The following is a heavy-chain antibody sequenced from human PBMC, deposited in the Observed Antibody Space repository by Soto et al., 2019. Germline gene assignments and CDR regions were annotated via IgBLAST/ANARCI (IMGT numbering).Heavy chain of an antibody. Sequence: DVQLVQSGGGLVQPGGSLRLSCAASGFPFSSYAMHWVRQAPGKGLEWISYINSASNTTFHADSVKGRFTVSRDNAKNSVYLQLSSLRHEDTAVYYCARDLSHWGQGTLVTVSS. CDR1: GFPFSSYA. J-gene: IGHJ4*02. CDR2: INSASNTT. V-gene: IGHV3-48*02. CDR3: ARDLSH.